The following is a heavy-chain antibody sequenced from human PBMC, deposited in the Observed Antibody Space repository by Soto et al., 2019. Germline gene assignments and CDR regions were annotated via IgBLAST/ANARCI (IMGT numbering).Heavy chain of an antibody. V-gene: IGHV4-59*01. CDR1: GGSISNYY. CDR3: ARGHHYDSRPDY. J-gene: IGHJ4*02. CDR2: IYDSVKT. Sequence: SETLSLTCTVSGGSISNYYWSWIRQSPGEGLEWIGYIYDSVKTNYNPSLKSRVTISGDTPKNQFSLKVNSVTAADTAVYYCARGHHYDSRPDYWGQGTLVTVSS. D-gene: IGHD3-22*01.